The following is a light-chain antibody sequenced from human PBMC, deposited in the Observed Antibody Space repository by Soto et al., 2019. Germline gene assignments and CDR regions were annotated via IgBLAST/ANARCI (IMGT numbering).Light chain of an antibody. CDR2: GAY. CDR1: QSVNSH. V-gene: IGKV3-15*01. CDR3: QQYNNWPPT. Sequence: EIVMTQSPDSQSVSPGERATLSCRASQSVNSHLAWYQQKPGQAPRLLIYGAYYRATGIPARFSGSGSGSDFTLTISSLEPEDFAVYYCQQYNNWPPTFGGGTKVDIK. J-gene: IGKJ4*01.